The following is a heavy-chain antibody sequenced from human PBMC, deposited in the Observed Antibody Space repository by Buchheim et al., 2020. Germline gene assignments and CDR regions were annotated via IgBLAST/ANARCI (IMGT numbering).Heavy chain of an antibody. V-gene: IGHV3-30*18. CDR3: AKDVASIAARGDYYYYYGMDV. CDR2: ISYDGSNK. Sequence: QVQLVESGGGVVQPGRSLRLSCAASGFTFSSYGMHWVRQAPGKGLEWVAVISYDGSNKYYADSVKGRFTISRDNSKNTLYLQMNSLRAEDTAVYYCAKDVASIAARGDYYYYYGMDVWGQGTT. J-gene: IGHJ6*02. D-gene: IGHD6-6*01. CDR1: GFTFSSYG.